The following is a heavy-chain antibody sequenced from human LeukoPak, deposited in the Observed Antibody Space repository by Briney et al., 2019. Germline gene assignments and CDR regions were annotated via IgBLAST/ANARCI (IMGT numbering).Heavy chain of an antibody. J-gene: IGHJ4*02. D-gene: IGHD1-1*01. V-gene: IGHV3-49*03. CDR3: TRRAPSDGNVDY. Sequence: GGSLRLSCTASGFTFGDYAMSWFRQAPGKGLEWVGFIRSKAYGGTTEYAASVKGRFTISRDDSKSIAYLQMNSLKTEDTAVYHCTRRAPSDGNVDYWGQGTLVTVSS. CDR1: GFTFGDYA. CDR2: IRSKAYGGTT.